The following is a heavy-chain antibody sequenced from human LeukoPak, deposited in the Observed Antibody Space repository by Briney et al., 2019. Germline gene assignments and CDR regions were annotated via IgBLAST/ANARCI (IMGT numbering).Heavy chain of an antibody. CDR1: GFTFSSYS. D-gene: IGHD2-21*01. Sequence: GGSLRLSCAASGFTFSSYSMNWVRQAPGKGLEWVSSISSSSSYIYYADSVKGRFTISRDNAKNSLYLQMNSLRAEDTAVYYCARDPYSHYGIDVWGQGTTVTVSS. J-gene: IGHJ6*02. CDR2: ISSSSSYI. CDR3: ARDPYSHYGIDV. V-gene: IGHV3-21*04.